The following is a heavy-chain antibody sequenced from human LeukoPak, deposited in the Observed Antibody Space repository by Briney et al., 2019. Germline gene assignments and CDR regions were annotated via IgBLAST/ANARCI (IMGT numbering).Heavy chain of an antibody. CDR3: AKSTLSVFQSSDY. CDR1: GGSISSSSYY. V-gene: IGHV4-39*07. D-gene: IGHD3-16*01. J-gene: IGHJ4*02. CDR2: IYYSGST. Sequence: SETLSLTCTVSGGSISSSSYYWGWIRQPPGKGLEWIGSIYYSGSTYYNPSLKSRVTISVDTSKNQFSLKLSSVTAADTAVYYCAKSTLSVFQSSDYWGQGTLVTVSS.